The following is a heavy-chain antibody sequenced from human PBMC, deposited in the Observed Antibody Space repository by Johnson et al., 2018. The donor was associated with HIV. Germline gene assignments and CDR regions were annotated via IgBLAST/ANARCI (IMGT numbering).Heavy chain of an antibody. CDR1: GFTFDDYA. J-gene: IGHJ3*02. Sequence: VQLVESGGGLVQPGRSLRLSCAASGFTFDDYAMHWVRQAPGKGLEWVSGISWNSGSTYYADSVKGRFTISRDNSKNTLYLKMNSLRAEDTAVYYCAKDPYDSSGYRRDAFDIWGQGTMVTVSS. D-gene: IGHD3-22*01. V-gene: IGHV3-9*01. CDR3: AKDPYDSSGYRRDAFDI. CDR2: ISWNSGST.